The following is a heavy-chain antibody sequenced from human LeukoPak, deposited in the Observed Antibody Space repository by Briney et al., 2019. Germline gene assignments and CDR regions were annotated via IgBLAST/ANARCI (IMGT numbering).Heavy chain of an antibody. CDR1: GGSISSYY. CDR2: IYTSGST. J-gene: IGHJ2*01. D-gene: IGHD4-17*01. V-gene: IGHV4-4*07. Sequence: SPETLSLTCTVSGGSISSYYWSWIRQPAGKGLEWIGRIYTSGSTNYNPSLKSRVTMSVDTSKNQFSLKLSSVTAADTAAYYCARVGGDYGFWYFDLWGRGTLVTVSS. CDR3: ARVGGDYGFWYFDL.